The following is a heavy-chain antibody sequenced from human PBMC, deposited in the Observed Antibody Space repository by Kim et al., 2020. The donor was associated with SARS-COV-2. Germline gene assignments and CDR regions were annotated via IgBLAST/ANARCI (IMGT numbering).Heavy chain of an antibody. D-gene: IGHD2-15*01. J-gene: IGHJ3*02. Sequence: GGSLRLSCAAYGLTFNNYGIHWVRQSPGKGLEWVAFILDDGRKKYYVESVKGRFTISRDNSKNTLYLQMNSLRAEDTAVYYCAKDHSSGGYRLGAFDIWGQGTMVTVSS. CDR2: ILDDGRKK. V-gene: IGHV3-30*18. CDR3: AKDHSSGGYRLGAFDI. CDR1: GLTFNNYG.